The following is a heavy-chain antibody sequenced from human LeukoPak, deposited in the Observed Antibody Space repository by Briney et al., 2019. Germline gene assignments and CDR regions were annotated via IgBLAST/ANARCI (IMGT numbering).Heavy chain of an antibody. J-gene: IGHJ4*02. CDR2: ITSGSSPI. V-gene: IGHV3-48*02. CDR3: ARRAYGDDAFDY. D-gene: IGHD4-17*01. CDR1: GFTFRSYS. Sequence: GGSLRLSCAASGFTFRSYSMNWVRQAPGKGLEWVSYITSGSSPIYYADSVKGRFTISRDNAKNSLYLQMNSLRDEDTAVYYCARRAYGDDAFDYWGQGTLV.